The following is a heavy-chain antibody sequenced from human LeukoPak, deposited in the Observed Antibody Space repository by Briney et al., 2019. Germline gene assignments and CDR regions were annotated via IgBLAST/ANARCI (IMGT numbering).Heavy chain of an antibody. Sequence: GGSLRLSCAASGFTFDSYRMNWVRQAPGKGLEWVSSISSSSSYIYYADSVKGRFTISRDNAKNSLYLQMNSLRAEDTAVYYCARAIVGATLNQFYFDYWGQGTLVTVSS. CDR1: GFTFDSYR. D-gene: IGHD1-26*01. CDR2: ISSSSSYI. J-gene: IGHJ4*02. V-gene: IGHV3-21*01. CDR3: ARAIVGATLNQFYFDY.